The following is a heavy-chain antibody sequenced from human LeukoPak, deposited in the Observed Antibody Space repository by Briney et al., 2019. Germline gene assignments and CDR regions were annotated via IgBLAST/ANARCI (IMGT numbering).Heavy chain of an antibody. CDR1: GYPFTSFQ. Sequence: ASVKVSCKASGYPFTSFQINWVRQATGQGLEWMGWMNPNRGNTGYAQQFQGRVTMTRNTSISTAYMELSSLRSEDTAVYYCATSVDYGGNSDPFDYWGQGTPVTVSS. CDR3: ATSVDYGGNSDPFDY. D-gene: IGHD4-23*01. J-gene: IGHJ4*02. V-gene: IGHV1-8*01. CDR2: MNPNRGNT.